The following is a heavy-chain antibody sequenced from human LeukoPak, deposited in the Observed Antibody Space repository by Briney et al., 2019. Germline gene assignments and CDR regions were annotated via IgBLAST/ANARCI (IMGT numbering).Heavy chain of an antibody. CDR2: IYYSGST. CDR1: GGSISSGGYY. CDR3: ARRGGYSGYDLDY. D-gene: IGHD5-12*01. J-gene: IGHJ4*02. V-gene: IGHV4-31*03. Sequence: SETLSLTCTVSGGSISSGGYYWSWIRQHPGKGLEWIGYIYYSGSTYYNPSLKSRVTIAVDTSKNQFSLKLSSVTAADTAVYYCARRGGYSGYDLDYSGQGTLVTVSS.